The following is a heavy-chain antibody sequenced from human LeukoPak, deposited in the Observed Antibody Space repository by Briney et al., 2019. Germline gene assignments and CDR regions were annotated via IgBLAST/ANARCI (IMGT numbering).Heavy chain of an antibody. D-gene: IGHD2-2*02. V-gene: IGHV3-30-3*01. CDR3: ARDKGGVVVPAAILSV. CDR1: GFTFSSYA. Sequence: GGSLRLSCAASGFTFSSYAMHWVRQAPGKGLEWVAVISCDGSNKYYADSVKGRFTISRDNSKNTLYLQMNSLRAEDTAVYYCARDKGGVVVPAAILSVWGQGTTVTVSS. CDR2: ISCDGSNK. J-gene: IGHJ6*02.